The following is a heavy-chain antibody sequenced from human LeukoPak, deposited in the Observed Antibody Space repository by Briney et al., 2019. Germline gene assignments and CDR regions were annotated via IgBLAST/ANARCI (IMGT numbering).Heavy chain of an antibody. CDR2: ISGSGGST. CDR3: AKRAGDSSSWYYFDY. J-gene: IGHJ4*02. CDR1: GFTFSSYA. V-gene: IGHV3-23*01. D-gene: IGHD6-13*01. Sequence: GGSLRLSXAASGFTFSSYAMSWVRQAPGKGLEWVSAISGSGGSTYYADSVKGRFTISRDNSKNTLYLQMNSLRAEDTAVYYCAKRAGDSSSWYYFDYWGQGTLVTVSS.